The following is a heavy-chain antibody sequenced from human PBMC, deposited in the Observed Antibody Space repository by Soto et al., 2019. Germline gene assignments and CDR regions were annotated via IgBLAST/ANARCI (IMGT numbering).Heavy chain of an antibody. J-gene: IGHJ4*02. V-gene: IGHV5-51*01. CDR1: GYSFNTYW. Sequence: LKISCKGSGYSFNTYWIGWVRQMPGKGLEWMGVIYPDDSDIRYSPSFQGQVTISADKSISTAYLQWSSLKASDSGIYYCARRTGLLYSDWGQGTLVTVSS. CDR3: ARRTGLLYSD. D-gene: IGHD2-21*01. CDR2: IYPDDSDI.